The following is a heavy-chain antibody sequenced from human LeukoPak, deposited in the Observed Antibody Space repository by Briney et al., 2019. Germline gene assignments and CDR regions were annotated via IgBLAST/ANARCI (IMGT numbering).Heavy chain of an antibody. D-gene: IGHD3-22*01. J-gene: IGHJ4*02. CDR3: ARHARNYYDSSGFFDY. CDR1: GGSISSYF. Sequence: SETLSLTCTVSGGSISSYFWSWIRQPPGKGLEWIGYIYYSGSTNYNPSLKSRVTISVDTSKNQFSLKLSSVTAADTAVYYCARHARNYYDSSGFFDYWGQGTLVTVSS. CDR2: IYYSGST. V-gene: IGHV4-59*08.